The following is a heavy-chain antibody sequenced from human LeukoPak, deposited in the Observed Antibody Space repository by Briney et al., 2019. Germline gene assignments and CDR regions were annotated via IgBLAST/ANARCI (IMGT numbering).Heavy chain of an antibody. CDR1: GFTFTTFG. V-gene: IGHV3-30*18. D-gene: IGHD3-16*01. CDR2: ISSDGSNK. J-gene: IGHJ3*01. Sequence: GGSLRLSCAASGFTFTTFGMHWVRQAPGKGLEWVAVISSDGSNKYYADSVKGRFTISRDNSKNTLYLQMNSLRADDTALYYCAKVDGWGRSNACDLWGQGTMVTVSS. CDR3: AKVDGWGRSNACDL.